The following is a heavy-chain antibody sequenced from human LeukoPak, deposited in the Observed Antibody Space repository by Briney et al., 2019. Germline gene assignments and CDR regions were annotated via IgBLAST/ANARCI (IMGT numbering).Heavy chain of an antibody. J-gene: IGHJ4*02. CDR1: GFTFSSYS. CDR2: ISSSSYI. CDR3: ARVRCSSTSCYTGLYYFDY. D-gene: IGHD2-2*02. V-gene: IGHV3-21*01. Sequence: PGGSLRLSCAASGFTFSSYSMNWVRQAPGKGLEWVSSISSSSYIYYADSVKGRFTISRDNAKNSLYLQMNSLRAEDTAVYYCARVRCSSTSCYTGLYYFDYWGQGTLVTVSS.